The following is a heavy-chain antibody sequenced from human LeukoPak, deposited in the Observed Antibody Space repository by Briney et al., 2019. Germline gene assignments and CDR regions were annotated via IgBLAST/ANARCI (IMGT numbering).Heavy chain of an antibody. J-gene: IGHJ6*03. CDR1: GFTFRNYG. Sequence: GGSLRLSCAASGFTFRNYGMHWVRQATGKGLVWVSFIWSDGNNRFHADSVKGRFTISRDNSKNMLYLQMDSLRPEDTAVYYCAKDPGASVSGFHMDVWGKGTTVIVSS. CDR2: IWSDGNNR. D-gene: IGHD3-3*01. CDR3: AKDPGASVSGFHMDV. V-gene: IGHV3-30*02.